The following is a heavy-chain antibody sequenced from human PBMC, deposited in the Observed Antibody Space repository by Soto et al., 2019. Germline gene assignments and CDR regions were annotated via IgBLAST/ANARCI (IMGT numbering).Heavy chain of an antibody. CDR2: ISYSGST. V-gene: IGHV4-31*03. Sequence: QVQLQESGPGLVKPSQTLSLTCTVSGGSIKNSGYYWSWIRQHPEKGLEWIGYISYSGSTDYAPSLTSRVTMSVDTSKNQFFLNLTSVTAAHTAVYYCGRDAVTKRDFYYYGMDVWGRGTTVTVSS. CDR1: GGSIKNSGYY. J-gene: IGHJ6*02. CDR3: GRDAVTKRDFYYYGMDV. D-gene: IGHD4-4*01.